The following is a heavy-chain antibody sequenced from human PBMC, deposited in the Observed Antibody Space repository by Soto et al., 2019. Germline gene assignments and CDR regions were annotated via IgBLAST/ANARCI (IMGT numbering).Heavy chain of an antibody. D-gene: IGHD5-18*01. J-gene: IGHJ6*02. CDR2: ISASGDYT. CDR3: ARSSGWRQVGVYNYGSDV. CDR1: GFFLSNNW. V-gene: IGHV3-11*06. Sequence: QVQLVESGGGWVKPGESLRLCCIGSGFFLSNNWMTWIRQAPGKGLEWVSYISASGDYTIYADSLKGRFTISRDNARNSLWLQINSLTAEDTAVYYCARSSGWRQVGVYNYGSDVWGQGTTVKVSS.